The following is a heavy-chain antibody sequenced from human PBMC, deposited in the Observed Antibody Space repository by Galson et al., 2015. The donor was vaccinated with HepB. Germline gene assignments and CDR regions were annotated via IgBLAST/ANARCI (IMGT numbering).Heavy chain of an antibody. CDR3: ARGPVQAASISSYFDS. V-gene: IGHV1-69*13. J-gene: IGHJ4*02. D-gene: IGHD2-15*01. CDR2: IIPIFGSA. CDR1: VNTFSSTA. Sequence: SVKVSCKGSVNTFSSTAITWVRQAPGQGPEWMGGIIPIFGSANYAQKFQGRVTFTADESTSSVYMELSSLTSEDSAMYYCARGPVQAASISSYFDSWGQGTLITVSS.